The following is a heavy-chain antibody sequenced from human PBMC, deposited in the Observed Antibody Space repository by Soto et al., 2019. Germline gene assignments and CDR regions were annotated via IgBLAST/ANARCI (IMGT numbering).Heavy chain of an antibody. CDR1: GGSISSSSYY. V-gene: IGHV4-61*01. D-gene: IGHD3-10*01. CDR3: ARGITMVRGVITPMNFDY. CDR2: IYYSGST. Sequence: SETLSLTCTVSGGSISSSSYYWSWIRQPPGKGLEWIGYIYYSGSTNYNPSLKSRVTISVDTSKNQFSLKLSSVTAADTAVYYCARGITMVRGVITPMNFDYSGQGTLVTVST. J-gene: IGHJ4*02.